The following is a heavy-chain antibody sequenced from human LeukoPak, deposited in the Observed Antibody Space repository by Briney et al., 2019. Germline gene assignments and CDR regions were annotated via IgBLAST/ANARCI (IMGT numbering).Heavy chain of an antibody. Sequence: GGSLRLSCAASGFTFSSYAMSWVRQAPGKGPEWVSGISGSGGNTYYADSVKGRFTISRDNSKNTLYLQTNSLRAEDTAVYYCAKESGSYPNFDYWGQGTLVTVSS. CDR2: ISGSGGNT. J-gene: IGHJ4*02. CDR3: AKESGSYPNFDY. D-gene: IGHD1-26*01. CDR1: GFTFSSYA. V-gene: IGHV3-23*01.